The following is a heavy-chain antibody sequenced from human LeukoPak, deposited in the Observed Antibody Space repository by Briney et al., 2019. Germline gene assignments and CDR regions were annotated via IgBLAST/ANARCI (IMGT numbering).Heavy chain of an antibody. CDR2: IYYSGST. Sequence: SETLSLTCTVSGGSISGWYWSWIRQPPGKGLEWIGYIYYSGSTYYNPSLKSRVTISVDTSKNQFSLKLSSVTAADTAVYYCARGGDTVTDYYYYGMDVWGQGTTVTVSS. J-gene: IGHJ6*02. D-gene: IGHD4-17*01. V-gene: IGHV4-59*08. CDR3: ARGGDTVTDYYYYGMDV. CDR1: GGSISGWY.